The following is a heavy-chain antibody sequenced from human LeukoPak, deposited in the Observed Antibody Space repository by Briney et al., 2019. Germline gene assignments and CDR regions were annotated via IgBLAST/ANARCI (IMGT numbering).Heavy chain of an antibody. CDR1: GFSLSTSGVG. CDR3: AHRLLPPGYSYGYLSSGMDWYFDL. J-gene: IGHJ2*01. D-gene: IGHD5-18*01. V-gene: IGHV2-5*02. Sequence: SGPTLVKPTQTLTLTCTFSGFSLSTSGVGVGWIRQPPGKALEWLALIYWDDDKRYSPSLKSRLTITKDTSKNQVVLTMTNMDPVDTATYYCAHRLLPPGYSYGYLSSGMDWYFDLWGRGTLVTVSS. CDR2: IYWDDDK.